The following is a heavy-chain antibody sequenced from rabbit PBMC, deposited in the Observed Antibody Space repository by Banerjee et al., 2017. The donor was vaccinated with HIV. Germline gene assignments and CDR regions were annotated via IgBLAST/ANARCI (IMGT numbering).Heavy chain of an antibody. CDR2: IYAGSSGST. V-gene: IGHV1S45*01. D-gene: IGHD6-1*01. CDR1: GNDFSAYA. J-gene: IGHJ4*01. CDR3: ARGYGYTGDAYAYYFNL. Sequence: QQQLVESGGGLVKPEGSLTLTCKASGNDFSAYAISWVRQAPGKGLEWIACIYAGSSGSTYYASWAKGRFTISKTSSTTVTLQMTSLTAADTATYFCARGYGYTGDAYAYYFNLWGPGTLVTVS.